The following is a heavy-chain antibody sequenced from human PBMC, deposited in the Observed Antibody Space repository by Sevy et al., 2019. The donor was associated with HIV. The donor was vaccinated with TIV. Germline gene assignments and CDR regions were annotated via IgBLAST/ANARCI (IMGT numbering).Heavy chain of an antibody. Sequence: SETLSLTCTVSGGSISSSSYYWGWIRQPPGKGLEWIGSIYYSGRTYYNPSLKSRVTISVDTSKNQFSLKLSSVTAADTAVYYCTRHSPTAYYDFWSGYYSGAYYYYYGMDVWGQGTTVTVSS. CDR2: IYYSGRT. J-gene: IGHJ6*02. CDR3: TRHSPTAYYDFWSGYYSGAYYYYYGMDV. D-gene: IGHD3-3*01. V-gene: IGHV4-39*01. CDR1: GGSISSSSYY.